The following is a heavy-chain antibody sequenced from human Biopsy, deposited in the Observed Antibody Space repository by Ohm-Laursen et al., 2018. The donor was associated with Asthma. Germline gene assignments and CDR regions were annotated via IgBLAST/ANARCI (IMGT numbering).Heavy chain of an antibody. CDR2: ISGSGGST. V-gene: IGHV3-23*01. Sequence: SLRLSCAATRFTFTNYAMSWVRQAPGKGLEWVSAISGSGGSTYYADSVKGRFTISRDNSKNTLYLQMNSLKAEDTAVYYCAKESRRDGYNRRNYYFDYWGQGTLVTVSS. CDR3: AKESRRDGYNRRNYYFDY. J-gene: IGHJ4*02. D-gene: IGHD5-24*01. CDR1: RFTFTNYA.